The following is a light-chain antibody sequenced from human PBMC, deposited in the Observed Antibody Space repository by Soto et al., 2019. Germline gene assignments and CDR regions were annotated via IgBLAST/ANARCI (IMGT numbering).Light chain of an antibody. CDR3: QQYNPYSPWT. CDR2: KAS. CDR1: QGLSSY. Sequence: AIRMTQSPSSLSASTGDRVTITCRASQGLSSYLAWYQQKPGKAPKLLISKASSLESGVPSRFSGSGSGTEFTLTISSLQPDDFATYYCQQYNPYSPWTFGQGTKVDIK. V-gene: IGKV1-8*01. J-gene: IGKJ1*01.